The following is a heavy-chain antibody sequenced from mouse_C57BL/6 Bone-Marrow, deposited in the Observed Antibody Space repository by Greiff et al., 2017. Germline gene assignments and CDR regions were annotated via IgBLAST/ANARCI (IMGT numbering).Heavy chain of an antibody. CDR2: ISGGGGNT. CDR3: ARHGGFAY. CDR1: GFTFSSYT. V-gene: IGHV5-9*01. Sequence: LVESGGGLVKPGGSLKLSCAASGFTFSSYTMSWVRQTPEKRLEWVATISGGGGNTYYPDSVKGRFTISRATAKNTLYLHMSRLRSEDTALYYCARHGGFAYWGQGTLVTVSA. J-gene: IGHJ3*01.